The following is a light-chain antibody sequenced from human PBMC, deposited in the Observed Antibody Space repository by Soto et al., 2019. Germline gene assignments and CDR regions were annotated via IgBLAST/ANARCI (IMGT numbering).Light chain of an antibody. CDR2: GAS. J-gene: IGKJ5*01. CDR3: QQYKNWPPIT. Sequence: EIVMAQSPSTLSVSPGERATLSCRASRSVSTNLAWYQQKPGQAPRLLIYGASTRASGIPARFRGSGSGTEFTLTISSLQSEDFAIYFCQQYKNWPPITFGQGTRLEI. V-gene: IGKV3-15*01. CDR1: RSVSTN.